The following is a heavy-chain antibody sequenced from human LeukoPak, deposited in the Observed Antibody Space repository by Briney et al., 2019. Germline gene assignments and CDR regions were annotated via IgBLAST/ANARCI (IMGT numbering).Heavy chain of an antibody. J-gene: IGHJ3*02. V-gene: IGHV3-43*02. CDR1: GLTFDEYA. CDR3: AKSVSPPDASDI. CDR2: ISGDGGVT. Sequence: GGSLRLSCAAPGLTFDEYAMNWVRQAPGKGLEWVSLISGDGGVTYYADSVKGRFTISRDNSKNSVYLQMNSLRPEDTALYYCAKSVSPPDASDIWGQGTMVTVSS.